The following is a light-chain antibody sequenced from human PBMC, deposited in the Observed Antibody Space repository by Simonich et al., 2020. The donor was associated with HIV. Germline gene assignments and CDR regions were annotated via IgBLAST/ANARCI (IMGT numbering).Light chain of an antibody. J-gene: IGKJ1*01. CDR1: QSIDNW. Sequence: DIQMTQSPSTLSAHVGDRVTITCRASQSIDNWLAWYQQKPGKDPKLLDDEASSLQSGVPSRFSGSGSGAEFTLTISSLQPDDFATYYCQQYNNYPKTFGQGTKVEIK. V-gene: IGKV1-5*03. CDR2: EAS. CDR3: QQYNNYPKT.